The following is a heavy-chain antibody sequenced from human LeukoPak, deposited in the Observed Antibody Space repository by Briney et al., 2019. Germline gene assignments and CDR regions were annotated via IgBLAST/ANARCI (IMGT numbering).Heavy chain of an antibody. CDR1: GDSISPSSYF. CDR3: ARRQYYDGVDY. V-gene: IGHV4-39*01. J-gene: IGHJ4*02. Sequence: SETLSPTCTVSGDSISPSSYFWAWLRQSPGKGLEWIGNIFYSGRAYYNPSLESRVTMSIDTSKNQFSLNLNSVTATDTAVYYCARRQYYDGVDYWGQGTLVTVSS. D-gene: IGHD3-22*01. CDR2: IFYSGRA.